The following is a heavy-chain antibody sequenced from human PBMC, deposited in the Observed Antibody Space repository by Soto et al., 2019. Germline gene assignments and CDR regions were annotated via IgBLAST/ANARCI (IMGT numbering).Heavy chain of an antibody. J-gene: IGHJ4*02. CDR1: GFTFINAW. Sequence: PGGSLRLSCAASGFTFINAWMTWVRQAPGKGLEWVGRINSKTDGGPTDYAAPVKGRFTISRDDSKNTLYLQMNSLKTEDTAVYYCTTIRSGSFAYWGQGTLVTVSS. V-gene: IGHV3-15*07. D-gene: IGHD1-26*01. CDR2: INSKTDGGPT. CDR3: TTIRSGSFAY.